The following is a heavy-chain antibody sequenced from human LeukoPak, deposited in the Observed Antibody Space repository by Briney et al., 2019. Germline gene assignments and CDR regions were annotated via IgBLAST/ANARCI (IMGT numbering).Heavy chain of an antibody. D-gene: IGHD6-13*01. V-gene: IGHV4-4*02. CDR3: XXXSXAFGLAAARVNRYFDL. CDR1: GGSVSNTKW. Sequence: PSGTLSLTCDVSGGSVSNTKWWSWVRQPPGKGLEWIGQIYHSGTTNYNPSLKSRVTISVDKSKNQFSLNLSSMTAADTAVYYXXXXSXAFGLAAARVNRYFDLWGPGTMVTVSS. CDR2: IYHSGTT. J-gene: IGHJ2*01.